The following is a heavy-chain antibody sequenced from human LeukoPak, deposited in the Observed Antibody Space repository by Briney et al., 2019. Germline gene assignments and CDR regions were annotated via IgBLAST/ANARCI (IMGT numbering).Heavy chain of an antibody. J-gene: IGHJ3*02. D-gene: IGHD6-19*01. Sequence: WASVKVSCKASGYTFTSYYMHWVRQAPGQGLEWMGIINPSGGSTGYAQKFQGRVTMTRDTSTSTVYMELSSLRSGDTAVYYCATPGKEYSSGPHDAFDIWGQGIMVTVSS. CDR1: GYTFTSYY. V-gene: IGHV1-46*01. CDR2: INPSGGST. CDR3: ATPGKEYSSGPHDAFDI.